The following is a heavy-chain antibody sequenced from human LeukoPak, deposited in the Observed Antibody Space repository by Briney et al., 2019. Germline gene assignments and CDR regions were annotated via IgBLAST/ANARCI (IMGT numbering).Heavy chain of an antibody. V-gene: IGHV1-69*04. CDR1: GGTFSSYA. D-gene: IGHD2-21*02. CDR3: ARDLGDTVVVTAIGAGGFDP. CDR2: IIPIFGIA. J-gene: IGHJ5*02. Sequence: SVKVSCKASGGTFSSYAISCVRQAPGQGLEWMGRIIPIFGIANYAQKYQGRVTITADKSTSTAYMELSSLRSEDTAVYYCARDLGDTVVVTAIGAGGFDPWGQGTLVTVSS.